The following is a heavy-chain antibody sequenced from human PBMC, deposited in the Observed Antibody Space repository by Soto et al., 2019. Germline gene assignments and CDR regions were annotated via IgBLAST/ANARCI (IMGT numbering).Heavy chain of an antibody. CDR1: GFTFSSYA. CDR2: ISGSSRTI. J-gene: IGHJ3*01. CDR3: TRDRGYTDSFDL. Sequence: GGSLRLSCAASGFTFSSYAMSWVRQAPGKGLEWVSDISGSSRTIYYADSVKGRFTISRDNAKNSLYLQMNSLRAEDTAVYYCTRDRGYTDSFDLWGQGTMVTVSS. V-gene: IGHV3-48*01. D-gene: IGHD6-13*01.